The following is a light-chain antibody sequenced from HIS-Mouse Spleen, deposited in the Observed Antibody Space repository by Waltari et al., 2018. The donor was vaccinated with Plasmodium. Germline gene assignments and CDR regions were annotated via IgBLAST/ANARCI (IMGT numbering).Light chain of an antibody. J-gene: IGKJ1*01. CDR1: QSLLHSNGHND. CDR3: MQALQTPWT. Sequence: DIVMTQSPLSLPVTPGEPASISCRSSQSLLHSNGHNDLDWYRQKPGQYPHLMIYLGSNRASGVPVRFMGSESGTDFTLKISRLEGGDVGVYYCMQALQTPWTFGQGTKVAIK. CDR2: LGS. V-gene: IGKV2-28*01.